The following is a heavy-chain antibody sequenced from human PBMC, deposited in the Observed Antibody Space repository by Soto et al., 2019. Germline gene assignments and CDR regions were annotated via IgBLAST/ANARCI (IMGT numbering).Heavy chain of an antibody. CDR1: GFTFSIYA. Sequence: GGSLRLSCAASGFTFSIYAMSWVRQAPGKGLEWVSTMSESGDNTYYADSVKGRFTISRDNSKNTLFLQMNSLRADDTAIYYCAYRTGFDYRGQGTLVTVSS. CDR2: MSESGDNT. D-gene: IGHD1-1*01. V-gene: IGHV3-23*01. J-gene: IGHJ4*02. CDR3: AYRTGFDY.